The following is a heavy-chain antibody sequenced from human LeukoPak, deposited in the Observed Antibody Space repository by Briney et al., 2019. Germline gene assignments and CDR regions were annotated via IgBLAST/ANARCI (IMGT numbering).Heavy chain of an antibody. CDR2: ISYSGTT. Sequence: SESLSLTCTVSGDSISSSVYYWDWIRQPPGKGLEWIATISYSGTTYYNPSLKSRVTISVDTSENQFSLKLSSVTAADTAVYYCARMCSSGDCYSAGADYWGQGTLVPVSS. J-gene: IGHJ4*02. CDR1: GDSISSSVYY. CDR3: ARMCSSGDCYSAGADY. V-gene: IGHV4-39*01. D-gene: IGHD2-15*01.